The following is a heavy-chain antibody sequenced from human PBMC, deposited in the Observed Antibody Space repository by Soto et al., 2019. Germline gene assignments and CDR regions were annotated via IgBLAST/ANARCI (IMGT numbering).Heavy chain of an antibody. D-gene: IGHD4-17*01. CDR2: ISSSSSYI. V-gene: IGHV3-21*01. Sequence: EVQLVESGGGLVKPGGSLRPSCAASGFTFSSYSMNWVRQAPGKVLEWVSSISSSSSYIYYADSVKGRFTISRDNAKNSLYRQMNSLRAVDAAVYYCARGDDYGDYNPLFDYWGQGTLVSVSS. CDR1: GFTFSSYS. J-gene: IGHJ4*02. CDR3: ARGDDYGDYNPLFDY.